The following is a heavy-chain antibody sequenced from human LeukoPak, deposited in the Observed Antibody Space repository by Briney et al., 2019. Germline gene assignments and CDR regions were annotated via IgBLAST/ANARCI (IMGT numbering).Heavy chain of an antibody. D-gene: IGHD3-9*01. CDR3: ARSFYDILIGYYQYFDY. CDR1: GFTFSSYE. V-gene: IGHV3-48*03. Sequence: PGGSLRLSCAASGFTFSSYEMNWVRQAPGKGLEWVSYISSSGTTMFYAESVKGRFTISRDNSKNTLYIQMNSLRAEDTAVYYCARSFYDILIGYYQYFDYWGQGTLVTVSS. J-gene: IGHJ4*02. CDR2: ISSSGTTM.